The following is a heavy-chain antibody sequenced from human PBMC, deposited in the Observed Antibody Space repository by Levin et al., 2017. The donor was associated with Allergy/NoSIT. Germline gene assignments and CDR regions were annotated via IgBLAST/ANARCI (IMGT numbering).Heavy chain of an antibody. CDR2: TGNKANSYTT. D-gene: IGHD2-15*01. Sequence: GESLKISCAASGFRLSDHHMDWVRQAPGKGLEWVGRTGNKANSYTTEYAASVKGRFTISRDDSKNSLYLQMNSLKTEDTAVHYCVRVTGHCSGGYCSNAFDIWGQGTMVTVSS. V-gene: IGHV3-72*01. CDR3: VRVTGHCSGGYCSNAFDI. J-gene: IGHJ3*02. CDR1: GFRLSDHH.